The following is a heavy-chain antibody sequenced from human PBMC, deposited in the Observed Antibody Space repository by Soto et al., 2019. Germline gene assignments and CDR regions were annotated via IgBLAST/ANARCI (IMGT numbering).Heavy chain of an antibody. V-gene: IGHV4-39*01. Sequence: QLQLQESGPGLVKPSETLSLTCTVSGGSISSSSYYWGWIRQPPGKGLEWIGSIYYSGSTYYNPSLKSRVTISVDTSKNQFSLKLSSVTAADTAVYYCARLVGDGDYPTYYYYYYGMDVWGQGTTVTVSS. CDR3: ARLVGDGDYPTYYYYYYGMDV. J-gene: IGHJ6*02. D-gene: IGHD4-17*01. CDR1: GGSISSSSYY. CDR2: IYYSGST.